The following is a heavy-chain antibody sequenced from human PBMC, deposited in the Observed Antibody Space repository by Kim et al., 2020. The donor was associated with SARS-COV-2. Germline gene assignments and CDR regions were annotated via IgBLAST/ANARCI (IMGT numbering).Heavy chain of an antibody. J-gene: IGHJ5*01. Sequence: SETLSLTCTVSGDSVTRRGYFWTWIRQSPGKGLQWLASISHTGVTGYNSSLRGRISLSIDSSKGQIYMTLNCVTSADTAVYYCARGDRGIVGYSSGLIGVSWFDSWGQGTLVTVS. V-gene: IGHV4-61*08. CDR1: GDSVTRRGYF. D-gene: IGHD3-22*01. CDR2: ISHTGVT. CDR3: ARGDRGIVGYSSGLIGVSWFDS.